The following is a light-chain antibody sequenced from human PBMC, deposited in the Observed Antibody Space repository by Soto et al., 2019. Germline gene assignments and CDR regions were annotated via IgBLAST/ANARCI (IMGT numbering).Light chain of an antibody. CDR2: SNN. J-gene: IGLJ1*01. V-gene: IGLV1-44*01. CDR1: SSNIGSNT. CDR3: AAWDDSLNGYV. Sequence: QSVLTQPPSASGTPGQRVTISCSGRSSNIGSNTVNWYQQLPGTAPKLLIYSNNQRPSGVAGRFSASKSGTSASLAISGLQSEDEADYYCAAWDDSLNGYVFGTGTKVTVL.